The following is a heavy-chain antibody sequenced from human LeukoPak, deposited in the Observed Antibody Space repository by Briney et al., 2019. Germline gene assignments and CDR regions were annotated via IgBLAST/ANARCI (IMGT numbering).Heavy chain of an antibody. V-gene: IGHV4-38-2*02. CDR1: GFSISSGYY. D-gene: IGHD4-23*01. CDR3: ARDQGGNPIDY. Sequence: SETLSLTCTVSGFSISSGYYWGWIRQPPGKGLDWIGSIHHSGSTYYNASLKSRVTISVDTSKNQFSLKLSSVTAADTAVYYCARDQGGNPIDYWGQGTLVTVSS. J-gene: IGHJ4*02. CDR2: IHHSGST.